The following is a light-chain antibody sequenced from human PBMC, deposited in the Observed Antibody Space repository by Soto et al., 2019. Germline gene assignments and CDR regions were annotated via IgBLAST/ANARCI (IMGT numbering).Light chain of an antibody. CDR3: KSYAGSNTYV. CDR2: EVS. V-gene: IGLV2-14*02. CDR1: SSDVGSYNL. Sequence: QSALTQPASVSGSPGQSITISCTGTSSDVGSYNLVSWYQQHPGKAPKLMIYEVSKRPSGVPDRFSGSKSGNTASLTVSGLQAADEADYFCKSYAGSNTYVFGSGTKVTVL. J-gene: IGLJ1*01.